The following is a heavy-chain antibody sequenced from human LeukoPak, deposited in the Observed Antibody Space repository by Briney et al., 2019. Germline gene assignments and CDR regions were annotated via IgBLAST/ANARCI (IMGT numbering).Heavy chain of an antibody. CDR2: IYPGDSDT. J-gene: IGHJ3*02. D-gene: IGHD6-13*01. CDR3: ASRLPSSSSWYDAFDI. V-gene: IGHV5-51*01. CDR1: GYSFTSYW. Sequence: GESLQISCKGSGYSFTSYWIGWVRQMPGKGVEWMGIIYPGDSDTRYSPSFQGQVTISADKSISTAYLQWSSLKASDTAMYYCASRLPSSSSWYDAFDIWGQGTMVTVSS.